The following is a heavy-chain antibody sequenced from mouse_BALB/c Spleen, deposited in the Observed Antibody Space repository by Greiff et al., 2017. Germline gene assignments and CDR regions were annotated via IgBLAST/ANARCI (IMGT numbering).Heavy chain of an antibody. CDR3: ARDGLGAMDY. Sequence: QVQLKESGAELARPGASVKMSCKASGYTFTSYTMHWVKQRPGQGLEWIGYINPSSGYTNYNQKFKDKATLTADKSSSTAYMQLSSLTSEDSAVYYCARDGLGAMDYWGQGTSVTVSS. CDR2: INPSSGYT. V-gene: IGHV1-4*01. CDR1: GYTFTSYT. J-gene: IGHJ4*01.